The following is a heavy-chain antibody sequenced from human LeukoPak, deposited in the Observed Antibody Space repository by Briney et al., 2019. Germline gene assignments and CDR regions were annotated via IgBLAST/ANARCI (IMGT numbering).Heavy chain of an antibody. CDR2: INPSGGSA. J-gene: IGHJ6*02. V-gene: IGHV1-46*01. D-gene: IGHD2-21*02. CDR3: ARGAYCGGDCYSVRGYYYYGMDV. Sequence: ASVEVSCKASGYTFTSYYMHWVRQAPGQGLEWMGIINPSGGSASYAQKFQGRVTMTRHTSTSTVYMELSSLRSEDTAVYYCARGAYCGGDCYSVRGYYYYGMDVWGQGTTVTVSS. CDR1: GYTFTSYY.